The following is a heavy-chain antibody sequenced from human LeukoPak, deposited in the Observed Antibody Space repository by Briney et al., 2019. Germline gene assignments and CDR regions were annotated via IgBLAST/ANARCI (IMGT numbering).Heavy chain of an antibody. J-gene: IGHJ4*02. CDR1: GGSISSYY. CDR3: VRLPWRIKPPDS. V-gene: IGHV4-4*07. CDR2: IYTSGST. Sequence: SETLSLTCTVSGGSISSYYWSWIRQPAGKGLEWIGRIYTSGSTNYNPSLKSRVTMSVDTSKNQFSLKLSSVTAADTAVYYCVRLPWRIKPPDSWGQGTLVTVSS. D-gene: IGHD3-3*01.